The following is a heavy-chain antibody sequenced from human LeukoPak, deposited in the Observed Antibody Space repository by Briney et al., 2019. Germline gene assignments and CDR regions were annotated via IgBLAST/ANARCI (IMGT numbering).Heavy chain of an antibody. V-gene: IGHV4-4*07. CDR1: VGSISNYY. CDR3: AKGGWGSSAPTYNWFDP. Sequence: PSETLSLTCIRSVGSISNYYWNWIRQPAGKGLEWIGRIYASGSTNYNPSLKSRVIMSIDASKNQFSLNLSSVTAADTAMYYCAKGGWGSSAPTYNWFDPWGQGTLVTVSS. J-gene: IGHJ5*02. D-gene: IGHD3-16*01. CDR2: IYASGST.